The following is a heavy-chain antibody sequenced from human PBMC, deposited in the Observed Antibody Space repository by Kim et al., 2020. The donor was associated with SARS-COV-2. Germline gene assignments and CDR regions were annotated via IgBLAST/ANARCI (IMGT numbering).Heavy chain of an antibody. CDR1: GGTFSSYA. V-gene: IGHV1-69*06. CDR2: IIPIFGTA. J-gene: IGHJ4*02. Sequence: SVKVSCKASGGTFSSYAISWVRQAPGQGLEWMGGIIPIFGTANYAQKFQGRVTITADKSTSTAYMELSSLRSEDTAVYYCARVGGYSSSWYYFDYWGQGTLVTVSS. CDR3: ARVGGYSSSWYYFDY. D-gene: IGHD6-13*01.